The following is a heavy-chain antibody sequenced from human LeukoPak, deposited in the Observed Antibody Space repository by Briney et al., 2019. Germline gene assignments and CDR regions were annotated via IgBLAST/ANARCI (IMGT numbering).Heavy chain of an antibody. CDR3: ARDSGTTGEVKFDP. Sequence: PSETLSLTCTVSGASISSYYWSWIRQPAGKGLEWIGRIYTSGGTDYNPSLKSRVIMSVDTSKNHLSLKLTSVTAADTAVYYCARDSGTTGEVKFDPWGQGILVTVSS. V-gene: IGHV4-4*07. CDR2: IYTSGGT. CDR1: GASISSYY. J-gene: IGHJ5*02. D-gene: IGHD3-10*01.